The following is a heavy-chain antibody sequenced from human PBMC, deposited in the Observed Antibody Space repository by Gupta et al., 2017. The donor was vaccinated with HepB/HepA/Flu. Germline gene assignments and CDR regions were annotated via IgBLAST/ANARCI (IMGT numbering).Heavy chain of an antibody. Sequence: VRQAPGKGLEWVSGIGGTGVDTQYADSVKGRFTISRDNPKNTLYLQMNSLRAEDTAVYYCAKSLWGGFDYWGPGTLVTVSS. CDR2: IGGTGVDT. CDR3: AKSLWGGFDY. J-gene: IGHJ4*02. V-gene: IGHV3-23*01. D-gene: IGHD3-10*01.